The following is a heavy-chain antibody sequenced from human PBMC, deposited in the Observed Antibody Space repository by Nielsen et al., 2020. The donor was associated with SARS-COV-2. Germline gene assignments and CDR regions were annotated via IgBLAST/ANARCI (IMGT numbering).Heavy chain of an antibody. D-gene: IGHD2-15*01. CDR3: VRHGGSPPPIYYYFYMEV. J-gene: IGHJ6*03. CDR1: GFTFSDYA. V-gene: IGHV3-23*01. CDR2: INSGAGT. Sequence: GESLKISCAASGFTFSDYAMSWVRQAPGKGLEWVSTINSGAGTYYAYADSVKGRFTISRDNSKNTLSLQMSSLRAEDTAIYYCVRHGGSPPPIYYYFYMEVWGKGTTVTVSS.